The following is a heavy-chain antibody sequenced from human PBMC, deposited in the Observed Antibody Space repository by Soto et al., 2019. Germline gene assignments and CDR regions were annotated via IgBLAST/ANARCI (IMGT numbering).Heavy chain of an antibody. D-gene: IGHD5-18*01. Sequence: GGSLRLSCAASGFTFSSYWMHWVRQAPGKGLVWVSRINSDGSSTSYADSVKGRFTISRDNAKNTLYLQMNSLRAEDTAVYYCARGAVDTATHYYYYRMDVWGQGTKVTVSS. V-gene: IGHV3-74*01. J-gene: IGHJ6*02. CDR1: GFTFSSYW. CDR2: INSDGSST. CDR3: ARGAVDTATHYYYYRMDV.